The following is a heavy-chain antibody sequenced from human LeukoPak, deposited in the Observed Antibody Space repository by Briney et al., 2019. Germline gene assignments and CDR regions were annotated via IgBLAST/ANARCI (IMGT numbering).Heavy chain of an antibody. CDR1: GGSISSGYYY. CDR3: ARADSCGGDCYFFDY. Sequence: SETLSLTCTVSGGSISSGYYYWSWIRQPAGKGLEWIGRILTSGSTNYDPSLKSRVTISVDSSKNQFSLRLTSVTAADTAVYYCARADSCGGDCYFFDYWGQGTLVTVSS. D-gene: IGHD2-21*02. J-gene: IGHJ4*02. CDR2: ILTSGST. V-gene: IGHV4-61*02.